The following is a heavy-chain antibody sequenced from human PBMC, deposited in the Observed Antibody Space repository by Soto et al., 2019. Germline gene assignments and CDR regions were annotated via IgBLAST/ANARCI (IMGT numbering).Heavy chain of an antibody. CDR1: GFTFSSYS. CDR3: ASTRRDGYNNYYYYYGMDV. V-gene: IGHV3-48*04. D-gene: IGHD5-12*01. Sequence: GGSLRLSCAASGFTFSSYSMNWVRQAPGKGLEWVSYISSSSSTIYYADSVKGRFTISRDNAKNSLYLQMNSLRAEDTAVYYSASTRRDGYNNYYYYYGMDVWGQGTTVTVSS. J-gene: IGHJ6*02. CDR2: ISSSSSTI.